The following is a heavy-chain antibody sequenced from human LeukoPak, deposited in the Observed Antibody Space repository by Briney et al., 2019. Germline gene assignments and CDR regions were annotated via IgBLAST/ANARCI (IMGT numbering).Heavy chain of an antibody. Sequence: SETLSLTCTVSGGSISRYYWSWIRQPPGKGLEWIGYIYYRGSTSYNPSLKRRVTMSLDTSKTKFSLKLTSVTDEDTAVYYCARIRGWAGSRYYSSSYMDVWGKGTTVTVSS. D-gene: IGHD4-23*01. CDR2: IYYRGST. CDR1: GGSISRYY. CDR3: ARIRGWAGSRYYSSSYMDV. J-gene: IGHJ6*03. V-gene: IGHV4-59*01.